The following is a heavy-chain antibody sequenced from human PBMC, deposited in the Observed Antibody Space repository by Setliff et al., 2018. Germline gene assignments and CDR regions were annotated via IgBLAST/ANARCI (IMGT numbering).Heavy chain of an antibody. V-gene: IGHV1-18*01. Sequence: ASVKVSCKASGYSFSNYGITWVRQVPGQGLEWMGWISSYNGNTDYAQNFQGRVTLTTDTSTSTAYMELRSLRSDDTAVYYCATEKFPGDWGDYWGQGTLVTVSS. D-gene: IGHD2-21*01. CDR2: ISSYNGNT. CDR3: ATEKFPGDWGDY. CDR1: GYSFSNYG. J-gene: IGHJ4*02.